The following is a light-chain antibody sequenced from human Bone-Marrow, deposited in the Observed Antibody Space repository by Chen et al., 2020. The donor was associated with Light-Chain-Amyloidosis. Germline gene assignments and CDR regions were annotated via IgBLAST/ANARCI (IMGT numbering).Light chain of an antibody. CDR2: VDS. Sequence: SYVLTQPSSVSVAPGQTATIACGGNNIGSTSVHWYQQTPGQAPLLVVYVDSDSPSGIPERLSGAHSGNTATLTFSRVEAWDEAVYYCQFWDRSSDRPVFGGGTKLTVL. J-gene: IGLJ3*02. CDR1: NIGSTS. V-gene: IGLV3-21*02. CDR3: QFWDRSSDRPV.